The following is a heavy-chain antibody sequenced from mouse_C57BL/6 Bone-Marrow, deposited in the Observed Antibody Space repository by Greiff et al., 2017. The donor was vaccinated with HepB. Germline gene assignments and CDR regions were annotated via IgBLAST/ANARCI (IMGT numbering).Heavy chain of an antibody. J-gene: IGHJ2*01. Sequence: QVTLKVSGPGILQPSQTLSLTCSFSGFSLSTFGMGVGWIRQPSGKGLEWLAHISWDDEKYYNPALKSRLTISKDTSKHKVFLKIANVDTADTATYYCSRNWDDYFDYWGQGTTLTVSS. V-gene: IGHV8-8*01. CDR2: ISWDDEK. CDR3: SRNWDDYFDY. D-gene: IGHD4-1*01. CDR1: GFSLSTFGMG.